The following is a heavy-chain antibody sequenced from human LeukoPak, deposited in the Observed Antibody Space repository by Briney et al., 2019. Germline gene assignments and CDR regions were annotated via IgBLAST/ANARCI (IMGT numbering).Heavy chain of an antibody. CDR1: GYIFTGYY. J-gene: IGHJ4*02. V-gene: IGHV1-2*02. D-gene: IGHD5-24*01. CDR3: ASQQLQWRESYYFDD. CDR2: INPNSGGT. Sequence: GASVKVSCKASGYIFTGYYMHWVRQAPGQGLEWMGWINPNSGGTKYAQKFQGRVTMTRDTSISTAYMELSRLGSDDTALYYCASQQLQWRESYYFDDWGQGTLVTGSS.